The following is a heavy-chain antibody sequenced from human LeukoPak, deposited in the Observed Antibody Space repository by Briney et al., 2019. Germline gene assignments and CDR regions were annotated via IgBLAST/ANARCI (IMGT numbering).Heavy chain of an antibody. J-gene: IGHJ3*02. Sequence: SETLSLTCTVAGGSISSYYWSWIRQPAGKGLEWFGRIYTSGSTNYNPSLTSRVTMSEDTSKNQFSLKLSSVTAADTAVYYCARGRPSIAAAVGAFDIWGQRTMVTVSS. D-gene: IGHD6-13*01. CDR3: ARGRPSIAAAVGAFDI. V-gene: IGHV4-4*07. CDR2: IYTSGST. CDR1: GGSISSYY.